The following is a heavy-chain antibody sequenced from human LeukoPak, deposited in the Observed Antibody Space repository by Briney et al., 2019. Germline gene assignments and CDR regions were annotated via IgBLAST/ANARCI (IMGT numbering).Heavy chain of an antibody. J-gene: IGHJ4*02. CDR3: GKDETDFSKVAY. CDR2: IQHSGRT. V-gene: IGHV4-4*02. D-gene: IGHD3/OR15-3a*01. Sequence: SGTLSLTCAVSGGSISSNWWSWVRQPPGKGLEWLGEIQHSGRTNYNPSLKSRVTISVDKSKNQFSLNLYSVTAADTAMYYCGKDETDFSKVAYWGQGTLVIVSS. CDR1: GGSISSNW.